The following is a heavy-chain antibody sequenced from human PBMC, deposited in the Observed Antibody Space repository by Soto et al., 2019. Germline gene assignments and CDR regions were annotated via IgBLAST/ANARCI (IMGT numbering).Heavy chain of an antibody. CDR3: ARDPSSGWFRLYFDY. V-gene: IGHV3-23*01. D-gene: IGHD6-19*01. J-gene: IGHJ4*02. CDR2: VSGSGGST. Sequence: EVQLLESGGGLVQPGGSLRLSCAASGFTFSSYAMSWVRQAPGRGLEWVSAVSGSGGSTYYADSVKGRFTISRDNSENPLYLQMNSLRAEDTAVYYCARDPSSGWFRLYFDYWGQGTLATVSS. CDR1: GFTFSSYA.